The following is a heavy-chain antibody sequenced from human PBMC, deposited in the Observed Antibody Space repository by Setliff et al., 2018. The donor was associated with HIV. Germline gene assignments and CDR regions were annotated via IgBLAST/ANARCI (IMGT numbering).Heavy chain of an antibody. CDR3: ARVPSSGWYGGHHYMDV. V-gene: IGHV4-59*11. CDR2: IYSSGSP. CDR1: GGSITPHY. Sequence: SETLSLTCTVSGGSITPHYWSWIRQPPGKRLEWLGSIYSSGSPSYNPSLSSRLTISVDTSKKQVSLMLSSVTAADTAVYFCARVPSSGWYGGHHYMDVWGKGAAVTVSS. J-gene: IGHJ6*03. D-gene: IGHD6-19*01.